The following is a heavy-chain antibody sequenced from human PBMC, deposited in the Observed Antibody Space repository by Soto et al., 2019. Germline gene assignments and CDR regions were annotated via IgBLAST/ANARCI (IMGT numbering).Heavy chain of an antibody. J-gene: IGHJ6*02. Sequence: VTLSLTCAVLGGSFSGYYWSGMRQPAGKGLEWIGEINHSGSTNYNPSLKSRVTISVDTSKNQFSLKLSSVTAADTAVYYCARAPRGYDFWSGYYKLYYGMDVWRQGPTVTVSS. CDR2: INHSGST. D-gene: IGHD3-3*01. V-gene: IGHV4-34*01. CDR1: GGSFSGYY. CDR3: ARAPRGYDFWSGYYKLYYGMDV.